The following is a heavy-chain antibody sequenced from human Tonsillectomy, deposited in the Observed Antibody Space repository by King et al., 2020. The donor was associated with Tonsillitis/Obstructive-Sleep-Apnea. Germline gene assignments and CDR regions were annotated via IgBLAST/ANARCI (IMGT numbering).Heavy chain of an antibody. Sequence: VQLVESGAEVKKPGESLRISCKSSGYTFSSYWISWVRQMPGKGLEWMGRIHPSDSYTNYSPSFQGHVTISADKSISTAYLQWSSLKASDTAMYYCAGSYSYDSSGYYYHFDYWGQGTLVAGPS. J-gene: IGHJ4*02. CDR3: AGSYSYDSSGYYYHFDY. CDR1: GYTFSSYW. V-gene: IGHV5-10-1*01. D-gene: IGHD3-22*01. CDR2: IHPSDSYT.